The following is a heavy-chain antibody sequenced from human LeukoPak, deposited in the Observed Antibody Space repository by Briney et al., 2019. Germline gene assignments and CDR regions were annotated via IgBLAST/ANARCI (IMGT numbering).Heavy chain of an antibody. Sequence: ASVNVSSTASGYTFTVYYMHWVRQAPGQGLGWLGWINPNSGGTNYAQKFQGRVTMTRDTSISTAYMELSRLRSDDTAVYYCARGGPGVVVVPAAHYYYYGMDVWGQGTTVTVSS. CDR3: ARGGPGVVVVPAAHYYYYGMDV. D-gene: IGHD2-2*01. CDR2: INPNSGGT. J-gene: IGHJ6*02. CDR1: GYTFTVYY. V-gene: IGHV1-2*02.